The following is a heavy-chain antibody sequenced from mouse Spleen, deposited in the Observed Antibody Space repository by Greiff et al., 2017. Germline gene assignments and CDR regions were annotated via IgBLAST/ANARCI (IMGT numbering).Heavy chain of an antibody. J-gene: IGHJ4*01. V-gene: IGHV1-37*01. CDR3: GRGGYGNLYYYAMDY. D-gene: IGHD2-1*01. CDR2: INPYNGDT. Sequence: EVKLQESGPELVKPGASVKISCKASGYSFTGYFMNWVKQSHGKSLEWIGRINPYNGDTFYNQKFKGKATLTVDKSSSTAHMELLSLTSEDSAVYYCGRGGYGNLYYYAMDYWGQGTSVTVSS. CDR1: GYSFTGYF.